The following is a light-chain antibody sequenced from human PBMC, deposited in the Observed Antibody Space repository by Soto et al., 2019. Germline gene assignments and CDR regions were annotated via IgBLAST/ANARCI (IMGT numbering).Light chain of an antibody. J-gene: IGKJ1*01. CDR3: QQYGSSPQA. CDR2: DAS. CDR1: QSASSSY. Sequence: LTQAPATRSFSAGYRATLSCGVSQSASSSYLAWYQQKPGQAPRLLIYDASRRSPGVPVRFSGSGSGTDFTLTISSLEPEDFAAYYRQQYGSSPQAFGQGTKVDI. V-gene: IGKV3D-20*01.